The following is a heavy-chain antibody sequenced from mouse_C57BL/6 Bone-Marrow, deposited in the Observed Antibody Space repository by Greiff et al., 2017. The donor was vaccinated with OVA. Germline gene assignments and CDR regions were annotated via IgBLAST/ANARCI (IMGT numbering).Heavy chain of an antibody. V-gene: IGHV1-19*01. CDR3: ARGEVGLSAY. D-gene: IGHD4-1*01. CDR1: GYTFTDYY. Sequence: EVKLQQSGPVLVKPGASVKMSCKASGYTFTDYYMNWVKQSHGKSLEWIGVINPYNGGTSYNQKFKGKATLTVDKSSSTAYMELNSLTSEDSAVYYCARGEVGLSAYWGQGTLVTVSA. J-gene: IGHJ3*01. CDR2: INPYNGGT.